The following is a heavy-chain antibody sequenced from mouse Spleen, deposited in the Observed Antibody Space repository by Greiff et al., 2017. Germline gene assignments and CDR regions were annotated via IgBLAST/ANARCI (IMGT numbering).Heavy chain of an antibody. J-gene: IGHJ1*01. CDR1: GYTFTGYW. CDR2: INPSSGYT. V-gene: IGHV1-7*01. CDR3: ARPPNYYGSNYWYFDV. Sequence: QVQLKESGAELAKPGASVKLSCKASGYTFTGYWMHWVKQRPGQGLEWIGYINPSSGYTKYNQKFKDKATLTADKSSSPAYMQLSSLTSEDSAVYYCARPPNYYGSNYWYFDVWGAGTTVTVSS. D-gene: IGHD1-1*01.